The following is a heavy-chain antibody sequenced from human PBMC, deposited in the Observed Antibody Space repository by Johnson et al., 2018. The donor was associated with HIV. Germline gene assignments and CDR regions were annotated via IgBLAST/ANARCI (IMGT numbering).Heavy chain of an antibody. D-gene: IGHD6-19*01. CDR3: ARGKKQWLDEDAFDI. J-gene: IGHJ3*02. Sequence: VQLVESGGGLMQPGGSLRLSCAASGFTFSSYWMHWVRQAPGKGLVWVSRINSDGSSTSYADSVKGRFTISRDNAKNTLYLQMNSLRAEDTAVYYCARGKKQWLDEDAFDIWGQGTMVTVSS. V-gene: IGHV3-74*02. CDR2: INSDGSST. CDR1: GFTFSSYW.